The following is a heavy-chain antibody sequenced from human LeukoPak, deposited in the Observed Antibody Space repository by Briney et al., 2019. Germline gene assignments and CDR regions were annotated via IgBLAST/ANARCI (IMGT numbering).Heavy chain of an antibody. CDR2: IYYSGST. CDR1: GGSIGSGGYY. V-gene: IGHV4-31*03. Sequence: PSETLSLTCTVSGGSIGSGGYYWSWIRQHPGKGLEWIGYIYYSGSTYYNPSLKSRVTISVDTSKNQFSLKLSSVTAADTAVYCCARHTRGYSYEAWGQGTLVTVSS. CDR3: ARHTRGYSYEA. J-gene: IGHJ5*02. D-gene: IGHD5-18*01.